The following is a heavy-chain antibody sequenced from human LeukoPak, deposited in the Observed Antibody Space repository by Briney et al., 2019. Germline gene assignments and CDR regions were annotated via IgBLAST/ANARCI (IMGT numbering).Heavy chain of an antibody. CDR2: IYPGDSDT. CDR1: GYSFTSYW. CDR3: ARFQSGGFSSWYPYYFDY. V-gene: IGHV5-51*01. J-gene: IGHJ4*02. Sequence: GESLKISCKGSGYSFTSYWIGWVRQMPGKGLEWMGIIYPGDSDTRYSPSFQGQVTISADKSISTAYLQWSSLKASDTAMYYCARFQSGGFSSWYPYYFDYWGQGTLVTVSS. D-gene: IGHD6-13*01.